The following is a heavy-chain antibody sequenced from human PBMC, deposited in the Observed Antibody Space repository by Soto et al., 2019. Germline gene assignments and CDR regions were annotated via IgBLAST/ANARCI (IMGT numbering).Heavy chain of an antibody. CDR1: GYTFTGYY. J-gene: IGHJ3*02. CDR2: INPNSGCT. D-gene: IGHD5-12*01. V-gene: IGHV1-2*04. CDR3: ARDRLGPCRDGYNDAFDI. Sequence: ASVKVSCKASGYTFTGYYMHWVRQAPGQGLEWMGWINPNSGCTNYAQKFQGWFTMTRDTSFSTAYMELSRLRSDDTAVYYCARDRLGPCRDGYNDAFDIWGQGTMVTVSS.